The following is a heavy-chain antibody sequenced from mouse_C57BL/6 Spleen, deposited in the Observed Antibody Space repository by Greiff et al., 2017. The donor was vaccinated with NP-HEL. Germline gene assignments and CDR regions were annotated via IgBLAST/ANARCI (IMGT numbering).Heavy chain of an antibody. CDR3: ARDTTVVATGAMDY. J-gene: IGHJ4*01. V-gene: IGHV5-4*01. Sequence: DVMLVESGGGLVKPGGSLKLSCAASGFTFSSYAMSWVRQTPEKRLEWVATISDGGSYTYYPDNVKGRFTISRDNAKNNLYLQMSHLKSEDTAMYYCARDTTVVATGAMDYWGQGTSVTVSS. D-gene: IGHD1-1*01. CDR1: GFTFSSYA. CDR2: ISDGGSYT.